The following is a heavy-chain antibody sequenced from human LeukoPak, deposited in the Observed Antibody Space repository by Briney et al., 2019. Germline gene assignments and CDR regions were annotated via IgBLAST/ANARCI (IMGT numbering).Heavy chain of an antibody. J-gene: IGHJ4*02. D-gene: IGHD1-26*01. V-gene: IGHV4-39*01. CDR1: GGSISSSSYY. CDR3: ASLVGGDYFDY. CDR2: IYYSGST. Sequence: MPSETLSLTCTVSGGSISSSSYYWGWIRQPPGKGLEWIGSIYYSGSTYYNPSLKSRVTISVDTSKNQFSLKLSSVTAADTAVYCCASLVGGDYFDYWGQGTLVTVSS.